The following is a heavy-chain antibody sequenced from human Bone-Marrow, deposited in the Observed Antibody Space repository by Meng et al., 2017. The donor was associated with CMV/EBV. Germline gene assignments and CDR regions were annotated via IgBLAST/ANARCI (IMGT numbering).Heavy chain of an antibody. CDR1: GYTFMDYG. CDR2: ISPYNRNT. Sequence: SCKASGYTFMDYGITWVRQAPGQGLEWMGWISPYNRNTNYAQRPQGRLTMTADTSTTTAYMKLRSLRSGDTAIYYCARLDYSTSSCGHWGQGTLVTVSS. CDR3: ARLDYSTSSCGH. D-gene: IGHD6-6*01. J-gene: IGHJ4*02. V-gene: IGHV1-18*01.